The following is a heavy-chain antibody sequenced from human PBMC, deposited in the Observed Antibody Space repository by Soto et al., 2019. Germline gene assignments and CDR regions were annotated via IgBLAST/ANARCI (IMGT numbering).Heavy chain of an antibody. D-gene: IGHD1-1*01. V-gene: IGHV3-33*01. CDR1: GFTFSSYG. CDR2: IWYDGSNK. CDR3: ARDFTGTNYYYYYYGMDV. J-gene: IGHJ6*02. Sequence: QVQLVESGGGVVQPGRSLRLSCAASGFTFSSYGMHWVRQAPGKGLEWVAVIWYDGSNKYYADSVKGRFTISRDNSKNTLYLQMNSLRAEDTAVYYCARDFTGTNYYYYYYGMDVWGQGTTVTVSS.